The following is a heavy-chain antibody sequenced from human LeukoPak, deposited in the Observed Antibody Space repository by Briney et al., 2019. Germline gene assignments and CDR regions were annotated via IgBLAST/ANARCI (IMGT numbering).Heavy chain of an antibody. Sequence: SETLSLTCAVYGGSFSGYYWSWIRQPPGKGLEWIGEINHSGSTNYNPSLKSRVTISVDTSKNQFSLKLSSVTAADTAVYYCARAGSGYSNYRSYYYYYMDVWGKGTTVTVSS. V-gene: IGHV4-34*01. CDR1: GGSFSGYY. D-gene: IGHD4-11*01. J-gene: IGHJ6*03. CDR3: ARAGSGYSNYRSYYYYYMDV. CDR2: INHSGST.